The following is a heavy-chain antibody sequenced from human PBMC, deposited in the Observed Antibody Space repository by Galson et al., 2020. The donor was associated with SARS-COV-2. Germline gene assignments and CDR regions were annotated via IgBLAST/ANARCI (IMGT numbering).Heavy chain of an antibody. V-gene: IGHV3-66*01. CDR3: ARERSRRAVANAFQH. D-gene: IGHD6-19*01. J-gene: IGHJ1*01. CDR1: GFSVSTNY. Sequence: GESLKLSCAASGFSVSTNYMSWVRQAPGKGLEWVSIIYNGDSTYYADSVKGRFTISRDNIKNTLSLQMTSLRVEDTAVYYCARERSRRAVANAFQHWGEGSLVTVSS. CDR2: IYNGDST.